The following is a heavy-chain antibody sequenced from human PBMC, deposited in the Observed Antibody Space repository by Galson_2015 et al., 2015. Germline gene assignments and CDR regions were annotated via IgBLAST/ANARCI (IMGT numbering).Heavy chain of an antibody. J-gene: IGHJ4*02. CDR3: ARGYSYDPHYLDY. CDR1: GFTFSSYS. Sequence: SLRLSCAASGFTFSSYSMHWVRQAPGKGLEWVAVISDDGSNNYYADSVKGRITISRDSSKSTLFLQMNSLRAEDTAVYYCARGYSYDPHYLDYWGQGTLVTVSS. V-gene: IGHV3-30-3*01. D-gene: IGHD5-18*01. CDR2: ISDDGSNN.